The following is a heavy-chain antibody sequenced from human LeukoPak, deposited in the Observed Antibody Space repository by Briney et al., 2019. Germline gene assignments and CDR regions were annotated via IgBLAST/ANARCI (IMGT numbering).Heavy chain of an antibody. CDR1: GGSFSGYY. Sequence: SETLSLTCAVYGGSFSGYYWSWIRQPPGKGLEWIGEINHSGSTNYNPSLKSRVTISVDTSKNQFSLKLSSVTAADTAVYYCARGFNLVSSSYAYWGQGTLVTVSS. CDR2: INHSGST. J-gene: IGHJ4*02. D-gene: IGHD2-2*01. V-gene: IGHV4-34*01. CDR3: ARGFNLVSSSYAY.